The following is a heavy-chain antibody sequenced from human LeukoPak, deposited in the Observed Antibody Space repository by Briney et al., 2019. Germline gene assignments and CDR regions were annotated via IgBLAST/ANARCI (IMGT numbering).Heavy chain of an antibody. CDR3: ARESWGPVGP. V-gene: IGHV3-30*14. D-gene: IGHD7-27*01. J-gene: IGHJ5*02. CDR1: GFTFSSYA. CDR2: LSYDGTSK. Sequence: GRSLRLSCAASGFTFSSYAMHWVRQAPGKGLEWVAVLSYDGTSKYYADSVKGRFTISRDNSKNTLNLQMNSLRVEDTAVYYCARESWGPVGPWGQGTLVTVSS.